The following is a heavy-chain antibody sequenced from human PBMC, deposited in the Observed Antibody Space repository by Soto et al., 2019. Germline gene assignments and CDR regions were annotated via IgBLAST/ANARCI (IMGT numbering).Heavy chain of an antibody. Sequence: QLQLGQSGAEGKKPGSSLKFSCKASEATFSSFAISWGRRPPGQGLEGMEGIIPIFGTANYAQKFQGRVTITADESTSTAYMELSSLRSEDTAVYYCAREWGIEDDIVVVPHYGMDVWGQGTTVTVSS. CDR2: IIPIFGTA. V-gene: IGHV1-69*01. D-gene: IGHD2-2*01. CDR3: AREWGIEDDIVVVPHYGMDV. J-gene: IGHJ6*02. CDR1: EATFSSFA.